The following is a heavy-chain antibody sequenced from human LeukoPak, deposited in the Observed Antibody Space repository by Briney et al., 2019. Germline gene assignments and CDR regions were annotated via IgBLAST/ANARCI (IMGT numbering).Heavy chain of an antibody. J-gene: IGHJ6*03. CDR1: GGTFSSYA. CDR3: ARVNRDGYNRAHYYYYYMDV. Sequence: ASVKVSCKASGGTFSSYAISWVRQAPGQGLEWMGRIIPILGIANYAQKFQGRVTITADESTSTAYMELSSLRSEDTAVYYCARVNRDGYNRAHYYYYYMDVWGKGTTVTVSS. V-gene: IGHV1-69*04. CDR2: IIPILGIA. D-gene: IGHD5-24*01.